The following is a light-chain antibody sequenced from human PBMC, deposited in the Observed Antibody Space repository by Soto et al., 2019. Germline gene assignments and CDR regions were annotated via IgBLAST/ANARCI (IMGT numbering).Light chain of an antibody. Sequence: QAVVTQSSSASASLGSSVKLTCTLSSGHSSYIIAWHQQQPGKAPRYLMKLEGSGSYNKGSGVPDRFSGSSSGTDRYLTSSNLQSEDEADYYCETWDSNTRVFGTGTKLTVL. CDR1: SGHSSYI. CDR2: LEGSGSY. CDR3: ETWDSNTRV. V-gene: IGLV4-60*03. J-gene: IGLJ1*01.